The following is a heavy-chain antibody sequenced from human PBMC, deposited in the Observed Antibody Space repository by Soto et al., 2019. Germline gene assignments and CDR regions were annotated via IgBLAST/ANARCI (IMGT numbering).Heavy chain of an antibody. Sequence: QVQLVQSGAEVKKPGSSVRVSCRTSGGTFKKYGFSCVRQAPGQGLEWMGGIIPMYGIANYGQIFQGRLTITADESTDTVYMDLTSLQSEDTAVYYCAGEVGGTGLHLWGQGTQVTVSS. CDR3: AGEVGGTGLHL. CDR2: IIPMYGIA. V-gene: IGHV1-69*12. CDR1: GGTFKKYG. D-gene: IGHD3-9*01. J-gene: IGHJ5*02.